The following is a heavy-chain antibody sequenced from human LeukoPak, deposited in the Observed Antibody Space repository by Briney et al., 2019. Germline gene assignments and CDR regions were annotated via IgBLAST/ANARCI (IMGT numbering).Heavy chain of an antibody. Sequence: SVKVSCKASGGTFSSYAISWVRQAPGQGLEWMGRIIPIFGTANYAQKFQGRVTITTDESTSTAYMELSSLRSEDTAVDYCARTPLTCSGGSCWFDPWGQGTLVTVSS. J-gene: IGHJ5*02. D-gene: IGHD2-15*01. CDR1: GGTFSSYA. CDR3: ARTPLTCSGGSCWFDP. V-gene: IGHV1-69*05. CDR2: IIPIFGTA.